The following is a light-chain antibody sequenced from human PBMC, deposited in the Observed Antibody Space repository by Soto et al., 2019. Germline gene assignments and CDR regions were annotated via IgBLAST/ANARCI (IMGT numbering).Light chain of an antibody. CDR2: GAT. CDR1: QGISDF. CDR3: QKYNSDPLT. Sequence: DIQMTQSPSSLSASVGDRVTITCRASQGISDFLAWYQQKPGKAPHLLIYGATTLQSGVPSRSSGSGSGTDFTLTIASLQPEDVATYYCQKYNSDPLTFGGGTKVDIK. V-gene: IGKV1-27*01. J-gene: IGKJ4*01.